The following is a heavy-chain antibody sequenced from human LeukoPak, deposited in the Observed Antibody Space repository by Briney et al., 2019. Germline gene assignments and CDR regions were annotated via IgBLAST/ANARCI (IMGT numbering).Heavy chain of an antibody. CDR3: ARDPYSNYVGYYFDY. D-gene: IGHD4-11*01. Sequence: GGSLRLSCVGSGFTFSSTWMNWVRQAPGKGLEWVAVISYDGSNKYYADSVKGRFTISRDNSKNTLYLQMNSLRAEDTAVYYCARDPYSNYVGYYFDYWGQGTLVTVSS. CDR2: ISYDGSNK. J-gene: IGHJ4*02. V-gene: IGHV3-30*19. CDR1: GFTFSSTW.